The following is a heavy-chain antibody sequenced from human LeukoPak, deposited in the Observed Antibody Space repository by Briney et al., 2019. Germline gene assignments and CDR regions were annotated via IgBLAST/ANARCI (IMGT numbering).Heavy chain of an antibody. V-gene: IGHV3-21*01. CDR1: GFTFSNYS. CDR2: ISSSSSYI. D-gene: IGHD6-19*01. CDR3: AREDRGWYGFDY. Sequence: GGSLRLSCAASGFTFSNYSMNWVRQAPGKGLEWVSSISSSSSYIYYADSVKGRFTISRDNAKNSLYLQMNSLRAEDTAVYYCAREDRGWYGFDYWGQGTLVTVSS. J-gene: IGHJ4*02.